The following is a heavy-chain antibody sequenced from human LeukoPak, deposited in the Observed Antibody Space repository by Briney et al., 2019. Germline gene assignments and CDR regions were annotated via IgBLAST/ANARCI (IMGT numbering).Heavy chain of an antibody. CDR3: ARCIVGATSAFDI. V-gene: IGHV4-61*02. Sequence: SETLSLTCTVSGGSISSGSYYWSWIRQPAGKGLEWIGRIYTSGSTNYNPSLKSRVTISVDTSKNQFSLNLSSVTAADTAVYYCARCIVGATSAFDIWGQGTMVTVSS. J-gene: IGHJ3*02. CDR2: IYTSGST. CDR1: GGSISSGSYY. D-gene: IGHD1-26*01.